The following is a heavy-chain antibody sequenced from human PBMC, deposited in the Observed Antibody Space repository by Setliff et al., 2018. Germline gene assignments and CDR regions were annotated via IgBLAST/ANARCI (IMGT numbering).Heavy chain of an antibody. CDR2: SRNKESSYTT. D-gene: IGHD3-10*01. CDR1: GFTFSDHY. Sequence: GGSLRLSCAASGFTFSDHYMDWVRQAPGRGLEWVARSRNKESSYTTEYAASVKGRFTVARDDSKNSLFLQMNRLETEDAAVYYCVRTLVPGYYLESWGQGTLVTVSS. V-gene: IGHV3-72*01. J-gene: IGHJ4*02. CDR3: VRTLVPGYYLES.